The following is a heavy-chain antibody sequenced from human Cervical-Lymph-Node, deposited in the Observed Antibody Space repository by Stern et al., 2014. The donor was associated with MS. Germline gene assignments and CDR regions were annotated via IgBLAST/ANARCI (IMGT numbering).Heavy chain of an antibody. CDR3: AKGAPPDS. CDR2: VYPDDSDT. J-gene: IGHJ5*01. D-gene: IGHD4/OR15-4a*01. CDR1: GYTFTNYW. Sequence: EVQLVESGPEVRKPGESLKISCKASGYTFTNYWIAWVRQTPGKGLEWMGLVYPDDSDTRYSPSFQGQVIISADRSTGTAYLHWSSLKASDSAIYYCAKGAPPDSWGQGTLVTVSS. V-gene: IGHV5-51*03.